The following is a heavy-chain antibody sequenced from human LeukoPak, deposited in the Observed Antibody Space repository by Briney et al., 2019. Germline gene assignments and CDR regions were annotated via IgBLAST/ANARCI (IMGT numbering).Heavy chain of an antibody. CDR3: ARDRPYTGGWRGFDY. D-gene: IGHD6-19*01. Sequence: SVKVSCKASGGTFSRYAISWVRQAPGQGLEWMGGILPMFGIANYAQKFQGRVTITADESTSTAYMELSSLRSEDTAVYYCARDRPYTGGWRGFDYWGQGTLVTVSS. V-gene: IGHV1-69*01. CDR2: ILPMFGIA. CDR1: GGTFSRYA. J-gene: IGHJ4*02.